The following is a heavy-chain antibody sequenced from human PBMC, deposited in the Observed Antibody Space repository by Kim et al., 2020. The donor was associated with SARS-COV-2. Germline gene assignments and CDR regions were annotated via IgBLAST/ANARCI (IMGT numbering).Heavy chain of an antibody. CDR2: IYYSGST. V-gene: IGHV4-39*01. CDR3: ARRRLDYVWGSYRWFGGFDY. CDR1: GGSISSSSYY. J-gene: IGHJ4*02. D-gene: IGHD3-16*02. Sequence: SETLSLTCTVSGGSISSSSYYWGWIRQPPGKGLEWIGSIYYSGSTYYNPSLKSRVTISVDTSKNQFSLKLSSVTAADTAVYYCARRRLDYVWGSYRWFGGFDYWGQGTLVTVSS.